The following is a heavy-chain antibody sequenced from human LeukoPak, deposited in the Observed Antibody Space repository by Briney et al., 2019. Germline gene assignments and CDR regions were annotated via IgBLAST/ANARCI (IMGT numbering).Heavy chain of an antibody. J-gene: IGHJ4*02. CDR2: IDPNSGGT. V-gene: IGHV1-2*06. D-gene: IGHD5-24*01. CDR1: GYTFIGYY. CDR3: ARGVPAGYKPPGD. Sequence: ASVKVSCEASGYTFIGYYMHWVRQAPGQGLEWMGRIDPNSGGTNYAQKFQGRVTMTRDTSISTAYMELSRLRSDDTAVYYCARGVPAGYKPPGDWGQGTLVTVSS.